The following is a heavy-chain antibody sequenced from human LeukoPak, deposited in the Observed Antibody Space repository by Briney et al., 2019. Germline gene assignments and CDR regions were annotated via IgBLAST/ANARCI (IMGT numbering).Heavy chain of an antibody. D-gene: IGHD3-22*01. V-gene: IGHV1-18*01. CDR3: ARDRGNVVVILDY. CDR1: GHTFSTYG. Sequence: ASVKVSCKASGHTFSTYGITWVRQAPGQGLEWMGWISGYNGNANYAQKFQGRVTMTTDTSTRTAYMELRGLRSDDAAVYYCARDRGNVVVILDYWGQGTLVTVSS. CDR2: ISGYNGNA. J-gene: IGHJ4*02.